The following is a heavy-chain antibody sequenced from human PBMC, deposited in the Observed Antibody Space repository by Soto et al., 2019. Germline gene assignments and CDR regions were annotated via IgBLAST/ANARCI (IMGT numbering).Heavy chain of an antibody. CDR2: IIPIFGTA. CDR3: ARERGVNYYGSGSFYYYYGMDV. J-gene: IGHJ6*02. D-gene: IGHD3-10*01. V-gene: IGHV1-69*06. CDR1: GGTFSSYA. Sequence: SVKVSCKASGGTFSSYAISWVRQAPGQGLEWMGGIIPIFGTANYAQKFQGRVTITADKSTSTAYMELSSLRSEDTAVYYCARERGVNYYGSGSFYYYYGMDVWGQGTTVTVSS.